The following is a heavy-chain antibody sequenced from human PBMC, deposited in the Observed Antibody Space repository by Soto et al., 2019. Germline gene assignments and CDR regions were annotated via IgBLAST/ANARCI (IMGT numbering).Heavy chain of an antibody. V-gene: IGHV1-2*02. D-gene: IGHD6-19*01. J-gene: IGHJ4*02. CDR3: ARISAAVAGDY. Sequence: RASVKVSCKASGYTFTGYYMHWVRQATGQGLEWMGWINPNSGGTNYAQKFQGRVTMTRDTSISTAYMELSRLRSDDTAVYYCARISAAVAGDYWGQGTLGTVSS. CDR1: GYTFTGYY. CDR2: INPNSGGT.